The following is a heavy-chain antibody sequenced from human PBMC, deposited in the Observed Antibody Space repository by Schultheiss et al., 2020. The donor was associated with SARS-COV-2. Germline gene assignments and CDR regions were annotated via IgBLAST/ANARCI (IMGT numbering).Heavy chain of an antibody. CDR1: GGSISSYY. J-gene: IGHJ4*02. V-gene: IGHV4-39*01. Sequence: SETLSLTCTVSGGSISSYYWGWIRQPPGKGLAWIGSIYYSGSTYYNPSLKSRVTISVDTSKNQFSLKLSSVTAADTAVYYCARQSGATDSDYWGQGTLVTVSP. D-gene: IGHD5-24*01. CDR3: ARQSGATDSDY. CDR2: IYYSGST.